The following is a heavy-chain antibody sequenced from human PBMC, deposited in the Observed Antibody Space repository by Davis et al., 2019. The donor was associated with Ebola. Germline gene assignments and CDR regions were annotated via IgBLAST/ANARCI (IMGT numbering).Heavy chain of an antibody. D-gene: IGHD4-17*01. Sequence: PSETLSLTCTVSGGSISSDVYYWNWIRQPPGRGLEWIGYIFYNGIAYYNPSLGSRVTISRDTSKNQISLNLSSVTAADTGIYYCARAPTVTTDAFDIWGQGTMVTVSS. V-gene: IGHV4-31*03. CDR3: ARAPTVTTDAFDI. CDR2: IFYNGIA. CDR1: GGSISSDVYY. J-gene: IGHJ3*02.